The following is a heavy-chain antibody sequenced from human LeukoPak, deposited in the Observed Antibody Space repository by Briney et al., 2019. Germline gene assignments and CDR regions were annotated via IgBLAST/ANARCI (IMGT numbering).Heavy chain of an antibody. CDR2: INTNTGNP. Sequence: ASVKVSRKASGYTFTSYGIHWVRQAPGQGLEWMGWINTNTGNPTYAQGFTGRFVFSLETSVSTSYLQISSLKAEDTAVYYCARGRGSSARLGYYFYYIDVWGKGTTVTVSS. D-gene: IGHD1-26*01. V-gene: IGHV7-4-1*02. CDR3: ARGRGSSARLGYYFYYIDV. J-gene: IGHJ6*03. CDR1: GYTFTSYG.